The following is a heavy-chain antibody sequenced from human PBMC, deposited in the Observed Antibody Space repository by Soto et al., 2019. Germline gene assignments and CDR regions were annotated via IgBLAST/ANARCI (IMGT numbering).Heavy chain of an antibody. CDR1: GGSFSGYY. D-gene: IGHD6-19*01. V-gene: IGHV4-34*01. Sequence: SETLSLTCAVYGGSFSGYYWSWIRQPPGKGLEWIGEINHSGSTNYNPSLKSRVTISVDTSKNQFSLKLSSVTAADTAVYYCARGSGRKGSDYWGQGTLVTVSS. J-gene: IGHJ4*02. CDR2: INHSGST. CDR3: ARGSGRKGSDY.